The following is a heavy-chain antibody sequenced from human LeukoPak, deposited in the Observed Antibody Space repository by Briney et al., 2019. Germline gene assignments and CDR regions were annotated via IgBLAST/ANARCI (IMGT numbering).Heavy chain of an antibody. D-gene: IGHD3-16*02. V-gene: IGHV3-43D*03. CDR3: AKGPVRGSYRYGYFDF. Sequence: GGSLRLSCAASGFTFDDYAMHWVRQAPGKGLEWVSLISWDGGSTYYADSVKGRFTISRDNSKNSLYLQMNSLRAEDTALYYCAKGPVRGSYRYGYFDFWGQGTLATVSS. CDR2: ISWDGGST. J-gene: IGHJ4*02. CDR1: GFTFDDYA.